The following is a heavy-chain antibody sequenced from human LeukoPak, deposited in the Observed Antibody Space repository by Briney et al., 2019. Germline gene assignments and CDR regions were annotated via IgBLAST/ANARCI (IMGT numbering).Heavy chain of an antibody. CDR1: GFTFSSYS. CDR3: ARGIEDSRAQPVSQWFDP. CDR2: ISSSSSYI. J-gene: IGHJ5*02. V-gene: IGHV3-21*01. Sequence: GGSLRLSCAAFGFTFSSYSMNWVRQAPGKGLEWASSISSSSSYIYYADSVKGRFTISRDNAKNSLYLQMNSLRVEDTAVYYCARGIEDSRAQPVSQWFDPWGQGTLVTVSS. D-gene: IGHD3/OR15-3a*01.